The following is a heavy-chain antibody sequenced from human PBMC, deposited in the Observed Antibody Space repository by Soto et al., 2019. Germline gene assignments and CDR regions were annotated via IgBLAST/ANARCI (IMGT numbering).Heavy chain of an antibody. CDR3: AREAYGSGSRGAYYYYGMDV. D-gene: IGHD3-10*01. Sequence: EVQLVETGGGLIQPGGSLRLSCAASGFTVSSNYMSWVRKAPGKGLEWVSVIYSGGSTYYAEYVKGRFTISRDNSKNTLYLQMNCMRAEDTAVYYCAREAYGSGSRGAYYYYGMDVWGQGTTVTVSS. V-gene: IGHV3-53*02. CDR1: GFTVSSNY. CDR2: IYSGGST. J-gene: IGHJ6*02.